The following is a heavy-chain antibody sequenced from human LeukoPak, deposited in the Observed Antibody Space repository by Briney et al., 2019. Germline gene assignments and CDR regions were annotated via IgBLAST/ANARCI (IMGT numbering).Heavy chain of an antibody. CDR1: GGSIMYYY. CDR3: ARKGGLFDY. J-gene: IGHJ4*02. CDR2: IYYNGST. V-gene: IGHV4-59*01. D-gene: IGHD2-15*01. Sequence: SETLSLTCTVSGGSIMYYYWSWIRQSPGKGLEWIGYIYYNGSTYYNPSLKSRVSISVDTSKNQFSLKVTSVTAADTAVYYCARKGGLFDYWGQGTLVTVSS.